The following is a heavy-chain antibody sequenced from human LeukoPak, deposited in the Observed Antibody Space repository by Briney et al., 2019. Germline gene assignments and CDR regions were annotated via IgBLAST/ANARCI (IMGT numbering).Heavy chain of an antibody. Sequence: SETLSLTCPVSGGSIASYYWSWTGKPQGKGLEWIGYIYYSGSTNYNPSLKSRVTMSVDTSKNQFSLKLSSVTAADTAVYYCARDTTEGAFDIWGQGTMVTVSS. CDR1: GGSIASYY. CDR2: IYYSGST. J-gene: IGHJ3*02. V-gene: IGHV4-59*01. CDR3: ARDTTEGAFDI. D-gene: IGHD1-14*01.